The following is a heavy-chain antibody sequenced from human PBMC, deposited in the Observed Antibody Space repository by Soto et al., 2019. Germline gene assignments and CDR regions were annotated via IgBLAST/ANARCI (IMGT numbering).Heavy chain of an antibody. CDR3: AKYRAYYFQH. V-gene: IGHV3-23*04. Sequence: EVQLVESGGGLVKPGGSQRLSCAASGFTFSSYSMNWVRQAPGKGLEWVSAISGSGGSTYYADSVKGRFTISRDNSKNTLYLQMNSLRGEDTAVYYCAKYRAYYFQHWGQGTLVTVSS. J-gene: IGHJ1*01. CDR2: ISGSGGST. CDR1: GFTFSSYS.